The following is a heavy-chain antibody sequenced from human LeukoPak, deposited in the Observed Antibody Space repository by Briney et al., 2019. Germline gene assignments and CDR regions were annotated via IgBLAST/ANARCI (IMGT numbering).Heavy chain of an antibody. V-gene: IGHV3-7*03. D-gene: IGHD3-3*01. CDR1: GFTFRSDW. CDR2: INPDGSAT. Sequence: QAGGSLRLSCAASGFTFRSDWMSWVRQSPEKGLEWAANINPDGSATYYVDSVKGRFIISRDNTKNSLYLQMNSLRVEDTAVFYCARDQYDTWSRRGNFDSWGQGTLVIVSS. CDR3: ARDQYDTWSRRGNFDS. J-gene: IGHJ4*02.